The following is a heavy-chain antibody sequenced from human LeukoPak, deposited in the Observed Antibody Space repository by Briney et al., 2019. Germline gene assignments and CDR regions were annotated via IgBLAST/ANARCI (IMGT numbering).Heavy chain of an antibody. Sequence: GGSLRLSCAASGFTFSSYGMHWVRQAPGKGLEWVEVIWYDGSNKYYADSVKGRFTISRDNSKNTLYLQMNSLRAEDTAVYYCARVAGSGWWTGYYYYYGMDVRGQGTTVTVSS. CDR2: IWYDGSNK. V-gene: IGHV3-33*01. D-gene: IGHD6-19*01. J-gene: IGHJ6*02. CDR3: ARVAGSGWWTGYYYYYGMDV. CDR1: GFTFSSYG.